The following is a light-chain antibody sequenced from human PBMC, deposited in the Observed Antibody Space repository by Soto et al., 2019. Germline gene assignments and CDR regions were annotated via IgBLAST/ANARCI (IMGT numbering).Light chain of an antibody. CDR2: ETT. Sequence: QSALTQPASVSGSPGQSIIISCTGTSTDVGNYNLVSWYKQPPGKAPKLIIYETTRRPSGVSYRFSGSKSGNMASLTISGLQAEDEADYYCCSYEGRTTYVVFGGGTKLTVL. CDR1: STDVGNYNL. J-gene: IGLJ2*01. CDR3: CSYEGRTTYVV. V-gene: IGLV2-23*01.